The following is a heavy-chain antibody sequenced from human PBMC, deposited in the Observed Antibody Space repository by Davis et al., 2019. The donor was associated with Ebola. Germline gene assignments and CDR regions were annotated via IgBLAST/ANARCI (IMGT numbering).Heavy chain of an antibody. D-gene: IGHD5-12*01. Sequence: SETLSLTCTVSGGSISSYYWSWIRQPPGKGLEWIGYIYYSGSTNYNPSLKSRVTISVDTSKNQFSLKLSSVTAADTAVYYCAREGKSGYPDAFDIWGQGTMVTVSS. CDR2: IYYSGST. J-gene: IGHJ3*02. V-gene: IGHV4-59*01. CDR1: GGSISSYY. CDR3: AREGKSGYPDAFDI.